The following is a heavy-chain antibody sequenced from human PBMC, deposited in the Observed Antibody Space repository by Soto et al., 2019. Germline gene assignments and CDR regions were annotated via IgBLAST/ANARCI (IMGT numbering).Heavy chain of an antibody. V-gene: IGHV3-13*01. CDR2: IGMAGNT. CDR3: ARDGEAGGHDV. CDR1: GFTFSNHD. D-gene: IGHD3-10*01. Sequence: GGSLRLSCAASGFTFSNHDIHWVRQGAGKGLEWVASIGMAGNTYYAGSVKGRFTVSRENAKNCSYLQMSSLRVDDTAVYYCARDGEAGGHDVWGHGTTVTVSS. J-gene: IGHJ6*02.